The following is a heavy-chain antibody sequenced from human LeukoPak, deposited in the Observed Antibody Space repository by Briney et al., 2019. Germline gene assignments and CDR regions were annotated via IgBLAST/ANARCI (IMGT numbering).Heavy chain of an antibody. CDR2: IYDDNT. CDR3: AARKVRGVWFYLDY. V-gene: IGHV3-23*01. Sequence: GGSLRLSCAACGFTVSAYAMAWVRQAPGKGLEWVSTIYDDNTYYADSVKGRFAISTDNSKNTLYLQMNSLRVEDTAVYFCAARKVRGVWFYLDYWGQGTLVTVSS. CDR1: GFTVSAYA. J-gene: IGHJ4*02. D-gene: IGHD3-10*01.